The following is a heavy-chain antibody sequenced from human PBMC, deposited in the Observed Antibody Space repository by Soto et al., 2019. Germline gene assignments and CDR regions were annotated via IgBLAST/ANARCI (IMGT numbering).Heavy chain of an antibody. CDR2: ISYDGSNK. D-gene: IGHD3-16*01. J-gene: IGHJ5*02. CDR1: GFTFSSYG. CDR3: AKEGGDADDNWFDP. Sequence: QVQLVESGGGVVQPGRSLRLSCAASGFTFSSYGMHWVRQAPGKGLEWVAVISYDGSNKYYADSVKGRFTISRDNSKNTLYLQMNSLRAEDTAGYYCAKEGGDADDNWFDPWGQGTLVTVSS. V-gene: IGHV3-30*18.